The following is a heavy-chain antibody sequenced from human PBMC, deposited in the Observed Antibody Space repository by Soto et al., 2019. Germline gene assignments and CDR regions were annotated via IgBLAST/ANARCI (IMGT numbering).Heavy chain of an antibody. Sequence: QVQLVQSGAEEKKPGASVKVSRKASGYTFTSYAMHWVRQAPGQRLEWMGWINAGNGNTKYSQKFQGRVTITRDTSAGTAYMELSSLRSEDTAVYYCARHGSGWDYWGQGTLVTVSS. J-gene: IGHJ4*02. V-gene: IGHV1-3*05. CDR1: GYTFTSYA. D-gene: IGHD6-19*01. CDR3: ARHGSGWDY. CDR2: INAGNGNT.